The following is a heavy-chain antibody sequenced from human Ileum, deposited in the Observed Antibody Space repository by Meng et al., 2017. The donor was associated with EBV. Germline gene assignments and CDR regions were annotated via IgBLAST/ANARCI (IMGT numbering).Heavy chain of an antibody. D-gene: IGHD1-7*01. V-gene: IGHV4-4*02. CDR1: GDSISSDIW. CDR3: GRDQGRELINH. CDR2: VYHRGDT. J-gene: IGHJ4*02. Sequence: QLQLHGSGPGLVKPSGTLPLPCIVSGDSISSDIWWSWVRQPPGKGLEWIGEVYHRGDTNYNPSLKSRVDISVDKSKNQFYLSLFSVTAADTAVYYCGRDQGRELINHWGQGTLVTVSS.